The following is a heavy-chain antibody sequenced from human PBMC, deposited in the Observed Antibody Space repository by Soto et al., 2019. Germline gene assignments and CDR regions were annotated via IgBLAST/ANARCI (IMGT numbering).Heavy chain of an antibody. D-gene: IGHD6-13*01. J-gene: IGHJ6*02. Sequence: SETLPLTCTVSGGYTRGDYWSWIRQPPGKRLEWIGYMYNTGSTVYNPSFKSRVTISVDTSKSQFSLRLNSVTAADTAVYYCARGLCIAAADDYYYYGIDVWRQGTTVTGSS. V-gene: IGHV4-59*01. CDR1: GGYTRGDY. CDR2: MYNTGST. CDR3: ARGLCIAAADDYYYYGIDV.